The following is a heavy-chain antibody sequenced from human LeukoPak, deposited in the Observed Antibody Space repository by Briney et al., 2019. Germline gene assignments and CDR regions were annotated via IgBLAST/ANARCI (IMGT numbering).Heavy chain of an antibody. V-gene: IGHV1-69*05. Sequence: SVKVSCKASGGTFSSYAISWVRQAPGQGLEWMGGIIPIFGTANYAQKLQGRVTITTDESTSTAYMELSSLRSEDTAVYYCASTYYDFWSGPRGDFGYWGQGTLVTVPS. CDR1: GGTFSSYA. CDR2: IIPIFGTA. CDR3: ASTYYDFWSGPRGDFGY. D-gene: IGHD3-3*01. J-gene: IGHJ4*02.